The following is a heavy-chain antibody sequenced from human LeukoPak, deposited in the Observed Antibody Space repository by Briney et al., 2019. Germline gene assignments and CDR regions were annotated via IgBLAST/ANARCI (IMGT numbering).Heavy chain of an antibody. CDR2: VTSGRTTL. V-gene: IGHV3-48*01. CDR1: AFTFSSYA. CDR3: ARGSDVSDY. D-gene: IGHD2-15*01. J-gene: IGHJ4*02. Sequence: GGSLRLSCAPSAFTFSSYAMSWVRHAPGKGLEWVSYVTSGRTTLSKAHSVKGGFTFSKDRAKNSLYLQMTISTSEGTAVYYCARGSDVSDYWGQGTLVTVSS.